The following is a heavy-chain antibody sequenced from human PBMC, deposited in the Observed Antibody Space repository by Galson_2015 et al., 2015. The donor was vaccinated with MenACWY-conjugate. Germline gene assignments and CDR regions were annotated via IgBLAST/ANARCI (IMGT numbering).Heavy chain of an antibody. Sequence: SLRLSCAASGFNFTNYAMSWVRQAPGKGLEWVSAISGSGGSTYSADSVKGRFTISRDNSKNTLYLQMNSLRTEDTAVYYCAKDLSARGRSFNYWGQGTLVTVSS. D-gene: IGHD6-19*01. CDR1: GFNFTNYA. V-gene: IGHV3-23*01. J-gene: IGHJ4*02. CDR3: AKDLSARGRSFNY. CDR2: ISGSGGST.